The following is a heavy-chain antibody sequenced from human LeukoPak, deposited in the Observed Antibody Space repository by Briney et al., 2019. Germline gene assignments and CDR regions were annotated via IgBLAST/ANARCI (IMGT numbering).Heavy chain of an antibody. Sequence: GESLKISCKGSGYSFTTYWIGWVRQMPGKGLEWMGIIFPGDSDTRYNPSFQGQVTISADKSISTAYLQWSSLKASDTAMYFCARPDSSSWHFDYWGQGTLVTVSS. CDR2: IFPGDSDT. CDR1: GYSFTTYW. CDR3: ARPDSSSWHFDY. V-gene: IGHV5-51*01. D-gene: IGHD6-13*01. J-gene: IGHJ4*02.